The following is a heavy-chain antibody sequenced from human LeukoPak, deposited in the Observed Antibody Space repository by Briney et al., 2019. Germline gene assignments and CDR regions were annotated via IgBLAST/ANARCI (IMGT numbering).Heavy chain of an antibody. CDR3: AKVDSPHDYGSFQY. D-gene: IGHD4/OR15-4a*01. Sequence: GGSLRLSCAASGFTFSSYDMSWVRQAPGKGLEWVSAISGSGSRTYSADSVKGRFTISRDNSKKTLYLQMNSLRAEDTAVYYCAKVDSPHDYGSFQYWGQGTLVTVSS. J-gene: IGHJ4*02. CDR1: GFTFSSYD. V-gene: IGHV3-23*01. CDR2: ISGSGSRT.